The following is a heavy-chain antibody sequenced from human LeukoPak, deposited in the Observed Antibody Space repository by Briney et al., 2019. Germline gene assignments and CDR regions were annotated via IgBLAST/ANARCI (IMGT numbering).Heavy chain of an antibody. J-gene: IGHJ6*02. CDR3: ARLYVWGYYRHLDV. CDR1: GFTFSSYA. V-gene: IGHV3-64*01. Sequence: GGSLRLSCAASGFTFSSYAMHWVRQAPGKGLEYVSSISSKGGSTYYANSVKGRFTISRDNSKNTLYLQMGSLRAEDMAAYYCARLYVWGYYRHLDVWGQGTTVTVSS. D-gene: IGHD3-16*02. CDR2: ISSKGGST.